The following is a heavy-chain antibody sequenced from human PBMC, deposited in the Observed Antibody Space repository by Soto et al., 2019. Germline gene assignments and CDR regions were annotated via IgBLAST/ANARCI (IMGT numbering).Heavy chain of an antibody. J-gene: IGHJ4*02. Sequence: PGESLKISCQGFGYTFSRYWIAWVRQMPGKGLEWMGIINPDDSETRYSPSFQGQVTISADKSISTAYLEWSSLKASDTAMYYCARRGGDDFWSAYYTDYWGQGTLVTVSS. CDR3: ARRGGDDFWSAYYTDY. D-gene: IGHD3-3*01. V-gene: IGHV5-51*01. CDR1: GYTFSRYW. CDR2: INPDDSET.